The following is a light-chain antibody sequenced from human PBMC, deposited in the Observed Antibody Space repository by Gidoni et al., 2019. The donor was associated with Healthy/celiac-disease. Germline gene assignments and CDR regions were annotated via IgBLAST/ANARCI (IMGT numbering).Light chain of an antibody. CDR1: QSVSSSY. CDR2: GAS. Sequence: EIVLTQSPGTLSFSPGERATPSCRASQSVSSSYLAWYQQKPGQAPRLLIYGASSRATGIPDRFSGSGSGTDFTLTISRLEPEDFAVYYCQQYGSSPRTFXQXTKVEIK. V-gene: IGKV3-20*01. J-gene: IGKJ1*01. CDR3: QQYGSSPRT.